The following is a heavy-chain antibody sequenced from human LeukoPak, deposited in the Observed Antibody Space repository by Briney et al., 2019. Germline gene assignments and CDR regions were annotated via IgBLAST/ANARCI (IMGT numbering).Heavy chain of an antibody. D-gene: IGHD2-2*01. CDR2: ISSTTTYI. CDR3: ARGNGYRSSTSCAPGY. J-gene: IGHJ4*02. V-gene: IGHV3-21*01. CDR1: GFTFSSYS. Sequence: GGSLRLSCTASGFTFSSYSMNWVRQAPGKGLEWVSSISSTTTYIYYADSVKGRFTISRDNAKNSLYLQMNSLRAEDTAVYYCARGNGYRSSTSCAPGYWGQGTLVTVSS.